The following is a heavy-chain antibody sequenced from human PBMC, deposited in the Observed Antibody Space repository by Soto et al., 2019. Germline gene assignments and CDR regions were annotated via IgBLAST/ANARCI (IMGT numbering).Heavy chain of an antibody. D-gene: IGHD6-25*01. CDR2: INANNGGA. V-gene: IGHV1-2*02. J-gene: IGHJ5*02. Sequence: QVQLVQSGAEVKKPGASVKVSCKASGYTFTDYHIHWVRQAPGQGLEFMGWINANNGGAGSAQQFQGRVTVTRATSITTGYMELSNLRSDDTAVYYCAREGGSETLQPSYNWFDTWGQGTLVTVSS. CDR3: AREGGSETLQPSYNWFDT. CDR1: GYTFTDYH.